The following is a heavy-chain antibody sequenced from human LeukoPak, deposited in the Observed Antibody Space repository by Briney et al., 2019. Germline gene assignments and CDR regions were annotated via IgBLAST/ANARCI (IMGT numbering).Heavy chain of an antibody. CDR1: EFTVRSNY. V-gene: IGHV3-53*01. D-gene: IGHD5/OR15-5a*01. CDR2: LHSGGDT. CDR3: ARGKVYYYYDY. J-gene: IGHJ4*02. Sequence: GGSLRLSCVVSEFTVRSNYMSWVRQAPGKGLEWVSVLHSGGDTYYADSVKGRFTISRDDSKNTLYLQMNSLRAEDTAVYYCARGKVYYYYDYWGQGTLVTVSS.